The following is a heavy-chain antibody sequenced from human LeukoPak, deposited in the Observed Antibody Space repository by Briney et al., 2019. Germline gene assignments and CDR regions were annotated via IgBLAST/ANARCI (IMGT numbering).Heavy chain of an antibody. CDR1: GFTFSSCS. Sequence: PGGSLRLSCAASGFTFSSCSMNWVRQAPGEGLEWVSYISSSSSTIYYADSVKGRFTISRDNAKNSLYLQMNSLRDEDTAVYYCARRNYYGSGSLGRPFDYWGQGTLVTVSS. V-gene: IGHV3-48*02. CDR2: ISSSSSTI. D-gene: IGHD3-10*01. CDR3: ARRNYYGSGSLGRPFDY. J-gene: IGHJ4*02.